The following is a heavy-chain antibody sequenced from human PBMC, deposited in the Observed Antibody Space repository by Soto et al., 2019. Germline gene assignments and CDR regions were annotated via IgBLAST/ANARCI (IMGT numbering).Heavy chain of an antibody. CDR1: GFTSMDYN. CDR2: ISSSGSTI. D-gene: IGHD3-3*01. V-gene: IGHV3-11*01. Sequence: GGSLSLSCAPSGFTSMDYNMTWIPQAPGKGLKLVLYISSSGSTIYYADSVKGRFTISRDNAKNSLYLQMNSLRAEDTAVYYFARIQVTIFGVVIKPGYYFDYWGQGTLVTVSS. J-gene: IGHJ4*02. CDR3: ARIQVTIFGVVIKPGYYFDY.